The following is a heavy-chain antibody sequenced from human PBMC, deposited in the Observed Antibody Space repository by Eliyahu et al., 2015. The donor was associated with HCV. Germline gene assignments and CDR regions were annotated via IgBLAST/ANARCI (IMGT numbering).Heavy chain of an antibody. CDR2: IIPIFGTA. J-gene: IGHJ4*02. Sequence: QVQLVQSGAEVKKPGSSVKVSCKASGGTFSSYAINWVRQAPGQGLEWMGGIIPIFGTANYAQKFQGRVTITADESTRTVYMELSSLRSQDTAVYYCARDRRRHNIVVAASLFYWGQGTLVSVSS. D-gene: IGHD6-19*01. CDR3: ARDRRRHNIVVAASLFY. CDR1: GGTFSSYA. V-gene: IGHV1-69*01.